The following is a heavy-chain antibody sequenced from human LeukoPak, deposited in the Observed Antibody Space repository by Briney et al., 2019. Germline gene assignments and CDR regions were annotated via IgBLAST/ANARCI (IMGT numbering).Heavy chain of an antibody. J-gene: IGHJ3*02. CDR1: GGSISSSSYY. CDR2: IYYSGST. CDR3: ARLSAWFGELLDAFDI. D-gene: IGHD3-10*01. V-gene: IGHV4-39*01. Sequence: SETLSLTCTVSGGSISSSSYYWGWIRQPPGKGLEWIGSIYYSGSTYYNPSLKNRVTISVDTSKNQFSLKLSSVTAADTAVYYCARLSAWFGELLDAFDIWGQGTMVTVSS.